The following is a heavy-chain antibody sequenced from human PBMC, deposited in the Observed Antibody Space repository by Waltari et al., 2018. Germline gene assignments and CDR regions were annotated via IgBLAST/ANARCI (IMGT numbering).Heavy chain of an antibody. CDR3: ARALGWSVDSGSYY. CDR2: ISYDGSNK. D-gene: IGHD1-26*01. V-gene: IGHV3-30-3*01. J-gene: IGHJ4*02. CDR1: GFTFSSYA. Sequence: QVQLVESGGGVVQPGRSLRLSCAASGFTFSSYAMPWVRQAPGKGLEWVAVISYDGSNKYYADSVKGRFTISRDNSKNTLYLQMNSLRAEDTAVYYCARALGWSVDSGSYYWGQGTLVTVSS.